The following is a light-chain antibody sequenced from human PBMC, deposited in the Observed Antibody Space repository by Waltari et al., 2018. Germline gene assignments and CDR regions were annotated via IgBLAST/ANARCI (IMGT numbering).Light chain of an antibody. Sequence: QSALTQPASVSGSPGQSITTPCPGTRSDVGGYNNVSCNQQHPGKAPKLMIYYVSNRPSGFSKRFAGSKSGNTASLTISGLQAEDEADYYCSSYTSSSTLGVFGGGTKLTVL. CDR1: RSDVGGYNN. J-gene: IGLJ3*02. CDR3: SSYTSSSTLGV. V-gene: IGLV2-14*03. CDR2: YVS.